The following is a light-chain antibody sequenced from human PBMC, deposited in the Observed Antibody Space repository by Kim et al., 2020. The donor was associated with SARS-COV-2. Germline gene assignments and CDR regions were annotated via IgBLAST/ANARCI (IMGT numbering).Light chain of an antibody. V-gene: IGLV3-19*01. CDR1: SLRNYY. CDR2: GKN. Sequence: SSELTQDPAVSVALGQTVRITCQGDSLRNYYASWYQQKPGQAPVLVIYGKNTRPSGIPDRFSGSTSGNTASLTITGAQADDEADYYYNSRDSSGKRLRVFGGGTQLTVL. CDR3: NSRDSSGKRLRV. J-gene: IGLJ3*02.